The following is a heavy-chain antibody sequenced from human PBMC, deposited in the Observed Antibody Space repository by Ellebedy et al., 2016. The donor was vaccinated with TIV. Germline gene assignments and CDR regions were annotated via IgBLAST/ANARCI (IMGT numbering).Heavy chain of an antibody. J-gene: IGHJ4*02. Sequence: PGGSLRLSCVVSGFTFSNSWMTWVRQAPGKGLQWVDTIKHDGGEKYYVDSVKGRFSISRDNAKNSVYLQMNSLRAEDTAFYYCATTPKGGSSDYWGQGTLVTVSS. V-gene: IGHV3-7*03. CDR3: ATTPKGGSSDY. CDR1: GFTFSNSW. D-gene: IGHD1-26*01. CDR2: IKHDGGEK.